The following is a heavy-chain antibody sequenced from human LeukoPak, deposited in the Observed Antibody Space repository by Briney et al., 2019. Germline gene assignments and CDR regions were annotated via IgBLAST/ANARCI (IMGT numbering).Heavy chain of an antibody. V-gene: IGHV4-38-2*02. J-gene: IGHJ4*02. CDR2: IYHSGST. D-gene: IGHD1-26*01. CDR3: ARDALHSGSYVDLDY. Sequence: SETLSLTCTVSGYSISSGYYWGWIRPPPGKGLEWIGSIYHSGSTYYNPSLKSRVTISVDTSKNQFSLKLSSVTAADTAVYYCARDALHSGSYVDLDYWGQGTLVTVSS. CDR1: GYSISSGYY.